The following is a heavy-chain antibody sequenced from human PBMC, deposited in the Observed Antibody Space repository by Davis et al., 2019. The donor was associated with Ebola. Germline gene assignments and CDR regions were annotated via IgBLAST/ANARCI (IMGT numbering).Heavy chain of an antibody. CDR2: INPSGGST. CDR1: GYTFTSYY. V-gene: IGHV1-46*01. J-gene: IGHJ6*03. CDR3: ARVSGDYVVGDYSYYMDV. D-gene: IGHD4-17*01. Sequence: ASVKVSCKASGYTFTSYYMHWVRQAPGQGLEWMGIINPSGGSTSYAQKFQGRVTMTRDTSTSTVYMELSSLRSEDTAVYYCARVSGDYVVGDYSYYMDVWGKGTTVTVSS.